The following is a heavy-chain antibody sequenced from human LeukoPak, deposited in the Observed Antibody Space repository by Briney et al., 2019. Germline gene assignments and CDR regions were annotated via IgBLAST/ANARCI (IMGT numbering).Heavy chain of an antibody. CDR2: ISSSSSYI. CDR1: RFTFSSYS. Sequence: PGGSLRLSCAASRFTFSSYSMNWVRQAPGKGLEWVSSISSSSSYIYYADSVKGRFTISRGNAKNSLYLQMNSLRAEDTAVYYCARDPTTAFHGFDIWGQGTMVTVSS. V-gene: IGHV3-21*01. J-gene: IGHJ3*02. CDR3: ARDPTTAFHGFDI. D-gene: IGHD4-17*01.